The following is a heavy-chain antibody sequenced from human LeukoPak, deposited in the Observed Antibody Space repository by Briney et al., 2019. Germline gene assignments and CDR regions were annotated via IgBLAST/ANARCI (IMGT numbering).Heavy chain of an antibody. CDR3: ARGSWDYYDSSGNDY. Sequence: GGSLRLSCAASGFTFSSYWMHWVRQAPGKGLVWVSRINSDGSSTSYADSVKGRFTISRDNAKNTLYLLMNSLRAEDTAVYYCARGSWDYYDSSGNDYWGQGTLVTVSS. CDR2: INSDGSST. V-gene: IGHV3-74*01. J-gene: IGHJ4*02. D-gene: IGHD3-22*01. CDR1: GFTFSSYW.